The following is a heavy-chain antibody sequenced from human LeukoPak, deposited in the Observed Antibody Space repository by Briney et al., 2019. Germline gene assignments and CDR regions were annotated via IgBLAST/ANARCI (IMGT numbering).Heavy chain of an antibody. CDR1: GGSFSGYY. V-gene: IGHV4-34*01. CDR2: IYHSGST. Sequence: PSETLSLTCAVYGGSFSGYYWSWIRQPPGQGLEWIGEIYHSGSTNYNPSLKSRVTISVDTSKNQFSLKLSSVTAADTAVYYCASPSVYCSGGSCYSPYDYWGQGTLVTVSS. J-gene: IGHJ4*02. D-gene: IGHD2-15*01. CDR3: ASPSVYCSGGSCYSPYDY.